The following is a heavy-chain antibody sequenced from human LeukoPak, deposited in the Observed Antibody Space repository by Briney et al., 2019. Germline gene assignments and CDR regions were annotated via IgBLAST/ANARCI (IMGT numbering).Heavy chain of an antibody. V-gene: IGHV4-31*03. CDR3: ARSVVGAPGAFDI. CDR1: GGSISSGGYY. Sequence: SETLCLTCTVSGGSISSGGYYWSWIRQHPGKGLEWIGYIYYSGSTYYNPSLKSRVTISVDTSKNQFSLKLSSVTAADTAVYYCARSVVGAPGAFDIWGQGTLASVSS. J-gene: IGHJ3*02. D-gene: IGHD1-26*01. CDR2: IYYSGST.